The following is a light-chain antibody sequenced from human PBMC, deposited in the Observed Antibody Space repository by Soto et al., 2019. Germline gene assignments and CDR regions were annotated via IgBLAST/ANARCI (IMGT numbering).Light chain of an antibody. CDR3: QQYYSTPLT. Sequence: DIVMTQSPDSLAVSLGESATINCKSSQSLLYSSNNKNYLAWYQQKPGQPPKLLIYWASPRESGVPDRFSGSGSGTDFTLTISSLQAEDVAVYYCQQYYSTPLTFGGGTKVEIK. V-gene: IGKV4-1*01. J-gene: IGKJ4*01. CDR2: WAS. CDR1: QSLLYSSNNKNY.